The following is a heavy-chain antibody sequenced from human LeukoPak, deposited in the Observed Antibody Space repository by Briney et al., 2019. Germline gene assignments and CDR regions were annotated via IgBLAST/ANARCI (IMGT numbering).Heavy chain of an antibody. Sequence: GGSLRLSCAASGFSFSNYAMSWVRQAPGKGLEWVSAISGSGGSTYYADSVKGRFTISRDNAKDSLYLQMNSLRAEDTAVYYCAGGGEWLPYDYWGQGTLVTVSS. J-gene: IGHJ4*02. CDR1: GFSFSNYA. V-gene: IGHV3-23*01. D-gene: IGHD3-3*01. CDR2: ISGSGGST. CDR3: AGGGEWLPYDY.